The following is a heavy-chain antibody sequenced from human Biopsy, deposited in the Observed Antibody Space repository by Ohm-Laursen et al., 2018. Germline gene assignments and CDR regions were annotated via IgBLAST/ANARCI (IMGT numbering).Heavy chain of an antibody. D-gene: IGHD3-3*01. Sequence: SLRLSCAASGSAFSSSWMTWVRQAPGKGLEWVANINRDGNEKFYVDSVKGRFTISRDNAKTSLFLQMSSLRPEGTAVYYCARVDRSSLWNGPDYFYGLDVWGQGTAVTVSS. V-gene: IGHV3-7*01. CDR1: GSAFSSSW. CDR3: ARVDRSSLWNGPDYFYGLDV. CDR2: INRDGNEK. J-gene: IGHJ6*02.